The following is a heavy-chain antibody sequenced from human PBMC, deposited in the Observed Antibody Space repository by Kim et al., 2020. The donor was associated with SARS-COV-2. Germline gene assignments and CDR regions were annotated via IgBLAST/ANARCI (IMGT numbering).Heavy chain of an antibody. J-gene: IGHJ4*02. CDR1: GGSISSYY. V-gene: IGHV4-59*13. Sequence: SETLSLTCTVSGGSISSYYWSWIRQPPGKGLEWIGYIYYSGSTNYNPSLKSRVTISVDTSKNQFYLKLSSVTAADTAVYYCAREDSYGYLRHYYFDYWGQGTLVTVSS. CDR3: AREDSYGYLRHYYFDY. D-gene: IGHD5-18*01. CDR2: IYYSGST.